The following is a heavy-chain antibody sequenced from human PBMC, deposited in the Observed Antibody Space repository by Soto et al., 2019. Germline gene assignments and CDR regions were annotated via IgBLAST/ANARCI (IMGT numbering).Heavy chain of an antibody. D-gene: IGHD2-2*01. Sequence: QVQLVQSGAEVKKPGASVKVSCKASGYTFTSYGISWVRQAPGQGLEWMGWISAYNGNTNYAQKLQGRVTMTTDTSTSTAYMELRSLRSDDTAVYYCARDLGYRLPLPPRYYYYGMDVWGQGTTVTVSS. CDR3: ARDLGYRLPLPPRYYYYGMDV. CDR1: GYTFTSYG. CDR2: ISAYNGNT. J-gene: IGHJ6*02. V-gene: IGHV1-18*01.